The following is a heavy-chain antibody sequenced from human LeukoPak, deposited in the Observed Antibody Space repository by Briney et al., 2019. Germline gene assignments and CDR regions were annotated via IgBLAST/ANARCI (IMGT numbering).Heavy chain of an antibody. D-gene: IGHD5-24*01. CDR3: ARDNSVRDEAWWLNP. Sequence: GASVKVSCKAFGYTFTSNYMHWVRQAPGQGPEWMGVISPSGGSTTYAQKFQGRVTLTRDMSTRTDYVELSSLRSDDTAVYYCARDNSVRDEAWWLNPWGQGTLVTVSS. V-gene: IGHV1-46*01. J-gene: IGHJ5*02. CDR2: ISPSGGST. CDR1: GYTFTSNY.